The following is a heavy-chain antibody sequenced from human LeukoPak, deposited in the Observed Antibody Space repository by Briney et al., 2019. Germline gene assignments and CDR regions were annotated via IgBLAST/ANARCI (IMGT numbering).Heavy chain of an antibody. J-gene: IGHJ6*02. V-gene: IGHV3-23*01. Sequence: GGSLRLSCAASGFTFSSYAMSWVRQAPGKGLEWVSGISGSGGSTYYADSVKGRFTISRDDSKDTLDLQMDNLKTEDAAVYYCTARSSGWSSYGLDVWGQGTTVTVSS. CDR2: ISGSGGST. CDR1: GFTFSSYA. CDR3: TARSSGWSSYGLDV. D-gene: IGHD6-19*01.